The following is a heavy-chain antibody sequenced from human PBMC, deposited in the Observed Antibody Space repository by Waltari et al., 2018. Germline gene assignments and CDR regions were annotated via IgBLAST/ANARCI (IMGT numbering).Heavy chain of an antibody. CDR2: INHSGST. CDR3: ARSDSSSDAFDI. J-gene: IGHJ3*02. V-gene: IGHV4-34*01. D-gene: IGHD6-6*01. Sequence: QVQLQQWGAGLLKPSETLSLTCAVYGGSFSGYFSGWIRQPPGKGLEWIGEINHSGSTNYNPSLRSRVTISVDTSKNQFSLKLSSVTAADTAVYYCARSDSSSDAFDIWGQGTMVTVSS. CDR1: GGSFSGYF.